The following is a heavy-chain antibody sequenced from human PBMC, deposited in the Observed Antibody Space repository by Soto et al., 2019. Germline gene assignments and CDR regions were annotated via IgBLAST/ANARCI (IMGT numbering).Heavy chain of an antibody. CDR1: EFTFSSYG. D-gene: IGHD6-19*01. Sequence: QMQLVESGGGVVQPGRSLRLSCAASEFTFSSYGMHWVRQAPGKGLEWVAVIWYDGSKKYYADSVKGRFTISRDNSKNTLYLQMNSLRAEDTAVYYCARYNSGRSDYWDQGTLVTVSS. J-gene: IGHJ4*02. V-gene: IGHV3-33*01. CDR3: ARYNSGRSDY. CDR2: IWYDGSKK.